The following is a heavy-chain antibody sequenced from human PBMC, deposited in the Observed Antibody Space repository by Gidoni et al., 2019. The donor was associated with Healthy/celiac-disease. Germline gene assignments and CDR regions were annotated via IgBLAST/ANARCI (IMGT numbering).Heavy chain of an antibody. V-gene: IGHV4-39*01. Sequence: QLQLQEAGPGLVKPSETLSLTCTVSGGSISSRSYYWGWIRQPPGKGLEWIGSIYYSGSTYYNPSLKSRVTISVDTSKNQFSLKLSSVTAADTAVDYCARHVEGYSSGWYVRGFDYWGQGTLVTVSS. CDR1: GGSISSRSYY. CDR3: ARHVEGYSSGWYVRGFDY. J-gene: IGHJ4*02. D-gene: IGHD6-19*01. CDR2: IYYSGST.